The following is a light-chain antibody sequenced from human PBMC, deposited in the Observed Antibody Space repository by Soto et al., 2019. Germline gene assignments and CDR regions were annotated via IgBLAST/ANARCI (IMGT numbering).Light chain of an antibody. CDR3: SSHTGSITRV. Sequence: QSALTQPASVSGSPGQSITISCTGTSSDIDDYDFVSWYQQHPGKAPKLIIYDVNTRPSGVSDRFSGSKSGNTASLTISWLQAEDEADYYCSSHTGSITRVFGGGTKLTVL. CDR2: DVN. CDR1: SSDIDDYDF. V-gene: IGLV2-14*03. J-gene: IGLJ3*02.